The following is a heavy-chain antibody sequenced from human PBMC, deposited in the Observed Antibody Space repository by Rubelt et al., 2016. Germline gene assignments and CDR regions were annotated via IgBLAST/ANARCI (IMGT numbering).Heavy chain of an antibody. V-gene: IGHV4-4*09. D-gene: IGHD3-3*01. Sequence: GSTNYNPSLKSRVTISVDTSKNQSSLKLSSVTAADTAVYYCARTTIFGVVIIAPWGQGTLVTVSS. CDR3: ARTTIFGVVIIAP. CDR2: GST. J-gene: IGHJ5*02.